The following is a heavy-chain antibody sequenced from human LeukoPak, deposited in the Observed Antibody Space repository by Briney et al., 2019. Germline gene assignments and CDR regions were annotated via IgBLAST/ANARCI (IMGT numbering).Heavy chain of an antibody. CDR1: GYTFTYYY. J-gene: IGHJ4*02. V-gene: IGHV1-2*02. D-gene: IGHD2-2*01. CDR3: ARDGACSSASCQKFDY. Sequence: ASVTLSFKASGYTFTYYYMNWVRQAPGHGLEWMGWINPNSGGTIYAQKFQGRVTMTRDTSISTAYLELSRLTSDDTAVYYCARDGACSSASCQKFDYWGEGWLMTVSS. CDR2: INPNSGGT.